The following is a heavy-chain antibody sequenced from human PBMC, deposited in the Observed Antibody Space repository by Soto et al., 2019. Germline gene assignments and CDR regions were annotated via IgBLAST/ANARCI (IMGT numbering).Heavy chain of an antibody. CDR2: ITSSSSYT. V-gene: IGHV3-11*03. J-gene: IGHJ4*02. Sequence: GGSLRLSCGASGSSFRDYYMSWIRQSPGKGLEWLSYITSSSSYTHYADSVKGRFTISRDNAKNSLYLQMNSLRAEDTAVYYCAGGQDNLAVNFDYWGQGTPVTVSS. D-gene: IGHD1-1*01. CDR3: AGGQDNLAVNFDY. CDR1: GSSFRDYY.